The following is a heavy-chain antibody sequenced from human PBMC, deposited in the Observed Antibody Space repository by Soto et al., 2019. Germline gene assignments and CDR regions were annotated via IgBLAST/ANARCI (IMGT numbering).Heavy chain of an antibody. Sequence: QVQLVQSGAEVKKPGSSVKVSCKASGYIFSDYYMHWVRQAPGQGLECMGWINPNSGDTIYAQKFQGRVTVTGDPSISTAYMELSRLTSYDTAVYYCVSGRAVAGINDEAFDLWGQGTMVTVSS. CDR2: INPNSGDT. J-gene: IGHJ3*01. CDR1: GYIFSDYY. CDR3: VSGRAVAGINDEAFDL. D-gene: IGHD6-19*01. V-gene: IGHV1-2*02.